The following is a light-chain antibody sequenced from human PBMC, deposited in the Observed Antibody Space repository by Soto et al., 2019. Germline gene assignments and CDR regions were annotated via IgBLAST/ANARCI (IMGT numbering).Light chain of an antibody. CDR1: SGHSRYA. V-gene: IGLV4-69*01. CDR3: QTWGTGIRV. J-gene: IGLJ3*02. CDR2: LNSDGSH. Sequence: QLVLTQSPSASASLGASVKLTCTLSSGHSRYAIAWHQQQPEKGPRYLMKLNSDGSHSKGDGIPDRFSGSSSGAERYLYISSLQSEDEADYYCQTWGTGIRVFGGGTKVTVL.